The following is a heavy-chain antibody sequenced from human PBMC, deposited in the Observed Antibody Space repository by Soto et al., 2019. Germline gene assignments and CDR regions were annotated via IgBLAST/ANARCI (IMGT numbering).Heavy chain of an antibody. D-gene: IGHD2-2*01. CDR3: SKEYQLHYYYYGMDV. CDR1: GFTFDDYA. Sequence: PGGSLRLSCSASGFTFDDYAMHWVRQAPGKGQEWDSGISWNSGSIGYADSVKARFTISRDNAKISLYLQMNILRTEYTAVYYCSKEYQLHYYYYGMDVWGQGSTVTVSS. CDR2: ISWNSGSI. J-gene: IGHJ6*02. V-gene: IGHV3-9*01.